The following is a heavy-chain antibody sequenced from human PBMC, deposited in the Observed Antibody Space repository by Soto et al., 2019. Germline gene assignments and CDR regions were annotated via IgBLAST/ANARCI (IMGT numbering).Heavy chain of an antibody. D-gene: IGHD1-1*01. Sequence: PSETPSLPCAVSGGSISGGGYSWSWIRQSPGKGMEGIGYIYQSGSTYYNPSPKRRVPRSVDPPKNHFSLKLSSVTAANTAVYYSARVFGIAGVREVESGMAVWGHGTT. J-gene: IGHJ6*02. CDR3: ARVFGIAGVREVESGMAV. CDR2: IYQSGST. CDR1: GGSISGGGYS. V-gene: IGHV4-30-2*06.